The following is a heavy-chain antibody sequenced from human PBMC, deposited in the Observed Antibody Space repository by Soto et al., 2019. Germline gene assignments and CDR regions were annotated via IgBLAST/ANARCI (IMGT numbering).Heavy chain of an antibody. V-gene: IGHV3-11*01. CDR3: ARVSWRSTYGMDV. CDR1: GFPFSDSY. CDR2: ITFSGNTV. J-gene: IGHJ6*02. Sequence: GGSLRLSCAASGFPFSDSYMSWIRQSPGKGLEWISYITFSGNTVYYADSLKGRFTISRDNAKNSLYLQMNRLRAEDTAVYYCARVSWRSTYGMDVWGQGHRVTVSS.